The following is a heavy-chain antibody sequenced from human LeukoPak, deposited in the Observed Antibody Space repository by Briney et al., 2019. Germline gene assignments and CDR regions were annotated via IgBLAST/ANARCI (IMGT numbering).Heavy chain of an antibody. CDR1: GFIFSTYS. CDR3: ARAGFGELLVAAFDI. Sequence: GGSLRLSCAASGFIFSTYSMNWVRQAPGKGLEWVSSISSSSTYIYYADSLKGRFTISRDNAKRSLYLQMNSLRVEDTAVYYCARAGFGELLVAAFDIWGQGTMVTVSS. CDR2: ISSSSTYI. V-gene: IGHV3-21*01. J-gene: IGHJ3*02. D-gene: IGHD1-26*01.